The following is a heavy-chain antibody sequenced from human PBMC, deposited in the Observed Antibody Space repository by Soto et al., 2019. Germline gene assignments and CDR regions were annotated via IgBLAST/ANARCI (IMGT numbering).Heavy chain of an antibody. J-gene: IGHJ6*02. V-gene: IGHV4-59*11. CDR3: ARGGREASGMDV. CDR1: GASTRSHY. Sequence: ETLSPTCAVSGASTRSHYWSWVRQAPGKGLEWIGHIYYRGSTTYNPSLRSRSTISVDTSNNQFSLKLNSVTTADTAVYYCARGGREASGMDVWGQGTKVTVYS. CDR2: IYYRGST. D-gene: IGHD1-26*01.